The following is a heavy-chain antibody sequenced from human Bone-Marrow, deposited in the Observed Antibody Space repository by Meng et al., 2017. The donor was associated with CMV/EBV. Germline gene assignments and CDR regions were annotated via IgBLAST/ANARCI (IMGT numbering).Heavy chain of an antibody. V-gene: IGHV3-66*02. CDR3: ARVPSDY. Sequence: GESLKISCAASGFTVSSNYMSWVRQAPGKGLEWVSVIYSGGSTYYADSVKGRFTISRDNSKNTLYLQMNSLRAEDTAVYYCARVPSDYWGQGTLVTVSS. CDR1: GFTVSSNY. J-gene: IGHJ4*02. CDR2: IYSGGST.